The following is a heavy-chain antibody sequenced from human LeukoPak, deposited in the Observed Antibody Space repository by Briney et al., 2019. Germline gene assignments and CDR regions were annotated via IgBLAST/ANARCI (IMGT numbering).Heavy chain of an antibody. CDR3: ARVYGSGSYYYYYYYGMGV. Sequence: PSETLSLTCAVSGGSISSGGYSWSWIRQPPGKGLEWIGEINHSGSTNYNPSLKSRVTISVDTSKNQFSLKLSSVTAADTAVYYCARVYGSGSYYYYYYYGMGVWGQGTTVTVSS. V-gene: IGHV4-30-2*01. J-gene: IGHJ6*02. D-gene: IGHD3-10*01. CDR1: GGSISSGGYS. CDR2: INHSGST.